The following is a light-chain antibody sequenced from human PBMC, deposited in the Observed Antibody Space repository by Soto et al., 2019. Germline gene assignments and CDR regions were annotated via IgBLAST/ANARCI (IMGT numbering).Light chain of an antibody. CDR1: QSGSSSY. CDR3: QQYGSSPLFT. V-gene: IGKV3-20*01. CDR2: GAA. Sequence: EIVLTQSPGTLDLSPGEIATLSCRASQSGSSSYLAWFQQKPGQAPRIPIYGAASMATGIPDRFSGSGSGTDFTLTISRLEPEDFEVYYCQQYGSSPLFTFGPGTKVDI. J-gene: IGKJ3*01.